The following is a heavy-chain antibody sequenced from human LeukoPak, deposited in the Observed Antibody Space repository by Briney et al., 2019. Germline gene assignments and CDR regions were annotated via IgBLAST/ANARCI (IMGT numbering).Heavy chain of an antibody. CDR2: IKSDGSST. CDR1: GFTFSSYW. Sequence: GGSLRLSCAASGFTFSSYWMHWVRQAPGKGLVWVSSIKSDGSSTSYADSVKGRLTNSRDNSKNTLYLQVTSLRPEDTAVYYCAAPTGGAFGGYWGQGTLVTVSS. J-gene: IGHJ4*02. V-gene: IGHV3-74*01. D-gene: IGHD3-16*01. CDR3: AAPTGGAFGGY.